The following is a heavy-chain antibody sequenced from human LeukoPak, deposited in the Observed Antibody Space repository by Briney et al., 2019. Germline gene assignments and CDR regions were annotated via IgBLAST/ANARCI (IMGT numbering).Heavy chain of an antibody. CDR2: IYHSGST. J-gene: IGHJ4*02. V-gene: IGHV4-38-2*02. CDR1: GYSISSGYY. D-gene: IGHD5-18*01. Sequence: PSETLSLTCTVSGYSISSGYYWGWIRQPPGKGLEWIGSIYHSGSTYYNPSLKSRVTISVDTSKNQFSLKLSSVTAADTAVYYCARDRFSYGTPGYWGQGTLVTVSS. CDR3: ARDRFSYGTPGY.